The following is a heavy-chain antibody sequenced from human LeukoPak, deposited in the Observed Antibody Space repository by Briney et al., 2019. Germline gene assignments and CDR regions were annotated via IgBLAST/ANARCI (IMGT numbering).Heavy chain of an antibody. D-gene: IGHD3-9*01. V-gene: IGHV4-59*08. J-gene: IGHJ6*03. CDR1: GGSISTYY. CDR3: AATPGDYDILTGYYNSYYYYYMDV. CDR2: VYYSGST. Sequence: SETLSLTCTVSGGSISTYYWSWIRQPPGKGLEWIGYVYYSGSTNYNPSLMSRVTISVDTSENQFSLKLSSVTAADTAVYYCAATPGDYDILTGYYNSYYYYYMDVWGKGTTVTVSS.